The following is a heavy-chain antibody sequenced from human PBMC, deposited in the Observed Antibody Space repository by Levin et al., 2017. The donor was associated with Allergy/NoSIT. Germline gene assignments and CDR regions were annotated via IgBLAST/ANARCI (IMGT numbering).Heavy chain of an antibody. CDR1: GFTFSSYA. CDR2: ISYDGSNK. Sequence: GGSLRLSCAASGFTFSSYAMHWVRQAPGKGLEWVAVISYDGSNKYYADSVKGRFTISRDNSKNTLYLQMNSLRAEDTAVYYCASLGYCSGGSCYSSDYWGQGTLVTVSS. J-gene: IGHJ4*02. CDR3: ASLGYCSGGSCYSSDY. D-gene: IGHD2-15*01. V-gene: IGHV3-30-3*01.